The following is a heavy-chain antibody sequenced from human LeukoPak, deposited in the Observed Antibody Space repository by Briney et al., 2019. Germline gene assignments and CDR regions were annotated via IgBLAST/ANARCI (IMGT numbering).Heavy chain of an antibody. V-gene: IGHV3-30-3*01. Sequence: GALRLSCAASGFTFSSYAMHWVRQAPGKGLEWVAVISYDGSNKYYADSVKGRFTISRDNSKNTLYLQMNSLRAEDTAVYYCARDGRVAALDYWGQGTLVTVSS. CDR3: ARDGRVAALDY. CDR1: GFTFSSYA. CDR2: ISYDGSNK. D-gene: IGHD6-19*01. J-gene: IGHJ4*02.